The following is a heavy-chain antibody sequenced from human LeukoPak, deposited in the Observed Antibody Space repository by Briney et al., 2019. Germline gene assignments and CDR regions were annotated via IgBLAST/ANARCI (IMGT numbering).Heavy chain of an antibody. V-gene: IGHV3-48*03. CDR1: GFTFSSHE. J-gene: IGHJ4*02. CDR2: ISSSGSTI. Sequence: GGSLRLSCAASGFTFSSHEMNWVRQAPGKGLEWVSYISSSGSTIYYADSVKGRFTISRDNAKNSLYLQMNSLRAEDTAVYYCARDSRDGYNRGFFDYWGQGTLVTVSS. D-gene: IGHD5-24*01. CDR3: ARDSRDGYNRGFFDY.